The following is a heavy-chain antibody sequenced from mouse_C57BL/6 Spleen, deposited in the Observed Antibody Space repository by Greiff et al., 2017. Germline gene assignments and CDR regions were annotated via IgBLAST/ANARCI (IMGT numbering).Heavy chain of an antibody. D-gene: IGHD2-3*01. CDR2: IWSGGST. CDR1: GFSLTSYG. CDR3: ARGGLYDGYHFDY. Sequence: VMLVESGPGLVQPSQSLSITCTVSGFSLTSYGVHWVRQSPGKGLEWLGVIWSGGSTDYNAAFISRLSISKDNSKSQVFFKMNSLQADDTAIYYCARGGLYDGYHFDYWGQGTTLTVSS. J-gene: IGHJ2*01. V-gene: IGHV2-2*01.